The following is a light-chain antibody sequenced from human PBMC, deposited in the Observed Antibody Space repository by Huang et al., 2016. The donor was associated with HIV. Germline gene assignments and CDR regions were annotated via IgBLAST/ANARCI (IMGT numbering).Light chain of an antibody. J-gene: IGKJ2*01. CDR2: LGS. Sequence: DIVMTQSPLSLPVTTGEPASISCRSSQSLLHRNGNNHLDWYLQRPGQSPQLLIYLGSNRASGVPDRFSGSGSGTYFTLKISRVAAEDVGVYYCMQALQTPYTFGQGTKLEIK. CDR1: QSLLHRNGNNH. V-gene: IGKV2-28*01. CDR3: MQALQTPYT.